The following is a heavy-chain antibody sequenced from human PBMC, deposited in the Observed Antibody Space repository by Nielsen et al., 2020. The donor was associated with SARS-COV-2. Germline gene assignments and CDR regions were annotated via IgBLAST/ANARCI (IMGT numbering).Heavy chain of an antibody. J-gene: IGHJ4*02. V-gene: IGHV3-30*03. CDR1: GFTFSSYG. Sequence: GGSLRLSCAASGFTFSSYGMHWVRQAPGKGLEWVAVISYDGSNKYYADSVKDRFTISRDNSKNTLYLQMNSLRAEDTAVYYCATDKQLSPYDYWGQGTLVTVSS. CDR2: ISYDGSNK. D-gene: IGHD5-18*01. CDR3: ATDKQLSPYDY.